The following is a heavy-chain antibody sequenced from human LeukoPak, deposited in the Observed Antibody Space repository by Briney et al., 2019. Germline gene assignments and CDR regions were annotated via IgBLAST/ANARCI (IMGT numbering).Heavy chain of an antibody. V-gene: IGHV3-30*18. CDR1: GFTFSSYE. Sequence: GGSLRLSCAASGFTFSSYEMHWVRQAPGKGLDWVAVISYDGSSKYYADSVKGRFTISRDNSKNTLYLQMNSLRPEDTAVYFCAKDVKYNWNYIDYWGQGTLVAVSS. CDR3: AKDVKYNWNYIDY. CDR2: ISYDGSSK. J-gene: IGHJ4*02. D-gene: IGHD1-20*01.